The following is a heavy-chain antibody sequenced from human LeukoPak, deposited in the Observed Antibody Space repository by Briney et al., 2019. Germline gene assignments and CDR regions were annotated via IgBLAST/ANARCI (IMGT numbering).Heavy chain of an antibody. Sequence: SETLSLTCTVSGGSISSYYWSWIRQPPGKGLEWIGYISDTGTTNYIPSLKSRLSISVDTSKNQISLKLSSVTSADTAVYYCARAHDFFGGNWLDPWGQGTLVTVSS. CDR1: GGSISSYY. V-gene: IGHV4-59*01. J-gene: IGHJ5*02. CDR2: ISDTGTT. D-gene: IGHD3-16*01. CDR3: ARAHDFFGGNWLDP.